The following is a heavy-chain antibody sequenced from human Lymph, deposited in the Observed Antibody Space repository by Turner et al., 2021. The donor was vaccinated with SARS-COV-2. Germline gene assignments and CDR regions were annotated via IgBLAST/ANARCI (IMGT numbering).Heavy chain of an antibody. Sequence: QVQLVQSGAEVKTPGASVTVSCKVSGYTLTELSTHWVRQAPGKGLEWMGGFDPEDGETIYAQKFQGRVTMTEDTSTDTAYMELSSLRSEDTAVYYCATLKSNWKILTGRYYFDFWGQGTLVTVSS. V-gene: IGHV1-24*01. CDR1: GYTLTELS. CDR2: FDPEDGET. D-gene: IGHD1-1*01. CDR3: ATLKSNWKILTGRYYFDF. J-gene: IGHJ4*02.